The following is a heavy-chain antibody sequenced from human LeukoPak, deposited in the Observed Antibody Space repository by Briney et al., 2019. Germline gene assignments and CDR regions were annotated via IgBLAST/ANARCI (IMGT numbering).Heavy chain of an antibody. Sequence: SQTLSLTCTVSVGSINNNYWTWIRQPPGKGLEWIGYVYTNGTTNNNPSLKSRVTMSVDTSKKQFSLKLNSVTAADTAVYYCARDTPTVTTNDYWGQGTLVTVSS. CDR1: VGSINNNY. CDR2: VYTNGTT. J-gene: IGHJ4*02. CDR3: ARDTPTVTTNDY. V-gene: IGHV4-4*08. D-gene: IGHD4-17*01.